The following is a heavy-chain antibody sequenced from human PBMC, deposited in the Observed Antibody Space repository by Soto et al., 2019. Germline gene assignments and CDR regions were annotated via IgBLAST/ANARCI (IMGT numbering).Heavy chain of an antibody. J-gene: IGHJ4*02. CDR2: IYHSGST. CDR1: GGSISSGGYS. V-gene: IGHV4-30-2*01. CDR3: ARRAGIRSYGGFDY. D-gene: IGHD1-26*01. Sequence: SETLSLTCAVSGGSISSGGYSWSWIRQPPGKGLEWIGYIYHSGSTYYNPSLKSRVTISVDRSKNQFSLKLSSVTAADTAVYYCARRAGIRSYGGFDYWGQGTLVTVSS.